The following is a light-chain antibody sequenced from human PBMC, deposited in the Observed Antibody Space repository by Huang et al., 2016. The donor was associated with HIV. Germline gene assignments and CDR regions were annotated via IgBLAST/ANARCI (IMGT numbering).Light chain of an antibody. V-gene: IGKV3D-20*01. CDR3: QQYGSSPLT. CDR2: DAS. CDR1: QSLSSSY. J-gene: IGKJ4*01. Sequence: ELVLTQSPATLSLSPGERATLSCGASQSLSSSYLAWCQQKPGLAPRLLIYDASNRATGIPDRFSGSGSGTDFTLTISRLEPEDFAVYYCQQYGSSPLTFGGGTKVEIK.